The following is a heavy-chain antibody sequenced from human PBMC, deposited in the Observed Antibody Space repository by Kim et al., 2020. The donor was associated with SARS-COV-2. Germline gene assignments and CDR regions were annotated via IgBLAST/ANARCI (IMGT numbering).Heavy chain of an antibody. V-gene: IGHV3-33*06. J-gene: IGHJ4*02. CDR3: ANQGGIFDY. CDR2: IWYDGSNK. D-gene: IGHD6-13*01. CDR1: GFTFSSYA. Sequence: GGSLRLSCAASGFTFSSYAMHWVRQAPGKGLEWVAVIWYDGSNKYYADSVKGRFTISRDNSKNTLYLQMNSLRAEDTAVYYCANQGGIFDYWGQGTLVTVSS.